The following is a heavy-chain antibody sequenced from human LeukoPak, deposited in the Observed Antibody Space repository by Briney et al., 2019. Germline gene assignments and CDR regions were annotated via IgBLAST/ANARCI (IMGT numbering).Heavy chain of an antibody. CDR3: AKAQGLDY. J-gene: IGHJ4*02. CDR1: GFTFSSYA. V-gene: IGHV3-23*01. CDR2: ISDTGHNT. Sequence: GGSLRLSCAASGFTFSSYAMSWVRQAPGKGLEWVSAISDTGHNTYYADSVKGRFTISRDNSKNTLYLHMNSLRAEDTAVYYCAKAQGLDYWGQGTLVTVSS.